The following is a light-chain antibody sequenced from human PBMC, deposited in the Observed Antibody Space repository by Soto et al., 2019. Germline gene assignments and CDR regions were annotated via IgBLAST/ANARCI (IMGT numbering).Light chain of an antibody. CDR1: QTISSW. CDR3: QHYNSYSEA. J-gene: IGKJ1*01. CDR2: KAF. V-gene: IGKV1-5*03. Sequence: DIQMTQSPSTLSGSVGAGVTITCRASQTISSWLAWYQQKPGKAPKILIYKAFTLKSGVPSRFSGSGSGTEFTLTISSLQSDDVATYYCQHYNSYSEALGQGTKVDI.